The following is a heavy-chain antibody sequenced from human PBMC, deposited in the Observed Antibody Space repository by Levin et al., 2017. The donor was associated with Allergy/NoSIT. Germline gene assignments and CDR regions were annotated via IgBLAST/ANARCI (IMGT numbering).Heavy chain of an antibody. J-gene: IGHJ4*02. CDR2: IYYTGKT. CDR1: GASITSSICN. D-gene: IGHD2-21*02. Sequence: SSETLSLTCSVSGASITSSICNWGWIRQSPGKGLEWIGSIYYTGKTNYNPSLESRVTISVDTSKNQFSLRLNSVTAADTAVYFCARHREAGCVSACYEHYFASWGQGTLVTVSS. V-gene: IGHV4-39*01. CDR3: ARHREAGCVSACYEHYFAS.